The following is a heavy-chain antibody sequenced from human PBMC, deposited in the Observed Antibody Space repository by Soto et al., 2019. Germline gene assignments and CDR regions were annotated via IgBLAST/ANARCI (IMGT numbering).Heavy chain of an antibody. CDR3: ARDQEPSTLYYDYYYMDV. J-gene: IGHJ6*03. CDR1: GYTFTSYY. Sequence: QVHLVQSGAEVKKPGASVTVSCKASGYTFTSYYIHWVRQAPGQGLEWMGIINPSGGSTSYAQKFQGRVTMTRDTSPRTVYMEVSGLRSEDTAVYYCARDQEPSTLYYDYYYMDVWGKGTTVTVSS. CDR2: INPSGGST. V-gene: IGHV1-46*03.